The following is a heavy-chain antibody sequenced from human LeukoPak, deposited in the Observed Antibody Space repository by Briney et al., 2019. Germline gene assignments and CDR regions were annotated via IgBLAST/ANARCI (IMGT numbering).Heavy chain of an antibody. D-gene: IGHD3-10*01. CDR1: GFTFSSYG. V-gene: IGHV3-33*01. CDR3: ARTYGSGRYFDY. CDR2: IWYDGSNK. J-gene: IGHJ4*02. Sequence: GGSLRLSCAASGFTFSSYGMHWVRQAPGKGLEWVAVIWYDGSNKYYADSVKGRFTISRDNSKNTLYLQMNSLRAEGTAVYFCARTYGSGRYFDYWGQGTLVTVSS.